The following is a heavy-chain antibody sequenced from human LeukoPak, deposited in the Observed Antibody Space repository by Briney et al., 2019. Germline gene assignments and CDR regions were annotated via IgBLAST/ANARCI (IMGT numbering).Heavy chain of an antibody. CDR2: ISDSGGST. V-gene: IGHV3-23*01. CDR3: AKSSSSSGQ. D-gene: IGHD2-2*01. J-gene: IGHJ4*02. Sequence: PGGSLRLSCAASGFTFSSFAMSWVRQAPGKGLEWVSAISDSGGSTYYTDSVKGRFTISRDNSKNTLYLQMNSLRAEDTAVYYCAKSSSSSGQWGQGTLVTVSS. CDR1: GFTFSSFA.